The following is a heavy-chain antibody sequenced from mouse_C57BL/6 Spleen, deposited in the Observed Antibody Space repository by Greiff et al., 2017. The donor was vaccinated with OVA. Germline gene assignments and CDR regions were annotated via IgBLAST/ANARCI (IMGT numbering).Heavy chain of an antibody. V-gene: IGHV5-4*01. J-gene: IGHJ1*03. CDR1: GFTFSSYA. CDR3: ARETGSGYWYFDV. CDR2: ISDGGSYT. Sequence: EVQLVESGGGLVKPGGSLKLSCAASGFTFSSYAMSWVRQTPEKRLEWVATISDGGSYTYYPDNVKGRFTISRDNAKNNLYLQMSHLKSEDTAMYYCARETGSGYWYFDVWGTGTTVTVSS. D-gene: IGHD4-1*01.